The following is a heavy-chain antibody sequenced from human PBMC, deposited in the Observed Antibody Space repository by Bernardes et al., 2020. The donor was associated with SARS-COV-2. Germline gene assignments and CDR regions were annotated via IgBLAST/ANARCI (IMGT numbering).Heavy chain of an antibody. V-gene: IGHV3-53*01. CDR2: IYSSGST. CDR3: ARGGGDYNPFDY. J-gene: IGHJ4*02. CDR1: GFTVSTNY. D-gene: IGHD2-21*01. Sequence: GGSLRLSCVVSGFTVSTNYMSWVRQAPGKGLEWVSVIYSSGSTYYADSVKGRFTISRDNSKNTLYLQMNGLRADDTAVYYCARGGGDYNPFDYWGQGTLVTVSS.